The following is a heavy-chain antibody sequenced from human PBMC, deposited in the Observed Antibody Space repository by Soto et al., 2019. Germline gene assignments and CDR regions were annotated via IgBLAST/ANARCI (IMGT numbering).Heavy chain of an antibody. CDR1: GFTFSSYA. Sequence: QVQLVESGGGVVQPGRSLRLSCAASGFTFSSYAMHWVRQAPGKGLEWVAVISYDGSNKYYADSVKGRFTISRDNSKNTLYLQMNSLRAEDTAVYYCAKQAVATDPYYFDYWGQGTLVTVSS. CDR3: AKQAVATDPYYFDY. V-gene: IGHV3-30*18. D-gene: IGHD6-19*01. CDR2: ISYDGSNK. J-gene: IGHJ4*02.